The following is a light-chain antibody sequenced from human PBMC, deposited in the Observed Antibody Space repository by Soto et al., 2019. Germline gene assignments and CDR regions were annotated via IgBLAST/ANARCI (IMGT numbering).Light chain of an antibody. CDR3: QQYNNYFSFT. CDR2: QAS. Sequence: DIQMTQSPSTLSASVGDRVIITCRASQSVDIWLAWYHQKPGNAPNVLISQASILQSGVPSRFSGSGSGTEFTLTISGLQPDDFGTYYCQQYNNYFSFTFGPGTKVEIK. J-gene: IGKJ3*01. CDR1: QSVDIW. V-gene: IGKV1-5*03.